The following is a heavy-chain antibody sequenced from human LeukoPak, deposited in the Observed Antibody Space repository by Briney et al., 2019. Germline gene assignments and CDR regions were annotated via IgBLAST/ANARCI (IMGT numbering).Heavy chain of an antibody. CDR2: TYYRSKWYN. V-gene: IGHV6-1*01. D-gene: IGHD5-18*01. CDR3: VREGGYGILGY. CDR1: GDSVSSNSAA. Sequence: SQTLSLTCAISGDSVSSNSAAWNWFRQSPSRGLEWLGRTYYRSKWYNDYAVSVKSRITISPDTSRNQFSLQLNSVTPEDTAVYYCVREGGYGILGYWAQGTLVTVSS. J-gene: IGHJ4*02.